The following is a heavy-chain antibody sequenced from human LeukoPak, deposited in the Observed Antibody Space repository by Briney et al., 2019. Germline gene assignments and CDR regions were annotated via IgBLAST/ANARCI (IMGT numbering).Heavy chain of an antibody. CDR3: ARADTYYYYMDV. Sequence: SETLSLTCTVSGGSISSSTFYWGWIRQPPGKGLEWIGSIFSGGSTYYNPSLKSRVTISVDTSKNQFSLKLSSVTAADTAVYYCARADTYYYYMDVWGKGTTVTVSS. CDR2: IFSGGST. V-gene: IGHV4-39*07. J-gene: IGHJ6*03. CDR1: GGSISSSTFY.